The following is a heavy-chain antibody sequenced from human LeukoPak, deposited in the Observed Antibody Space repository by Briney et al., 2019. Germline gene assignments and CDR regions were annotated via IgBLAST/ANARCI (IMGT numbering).Heavy chain of an antibody. D-gene: IGHD3-16*01. CDR2: IYYSGST. J-gene: IGHJ4*02. CDR1: GGSISSSSYY. Sequence: PSETLSLTCTVSGGSISSSSYYWGWIRQPPGTGLEWIGSIYYSGSTYYNPSLKSRVTISLDTSKNQFSLKLSSVTAADTAVYYCARDWGRILDYWGQGTLVTVSS. CDR3: ARDWGRILDY. V-gene: IGHV4-39*07.